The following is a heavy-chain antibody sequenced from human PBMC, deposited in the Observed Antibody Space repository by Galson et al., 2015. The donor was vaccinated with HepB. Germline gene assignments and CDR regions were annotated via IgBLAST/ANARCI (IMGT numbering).Heavy chain of an antibody. V-gene: IGHV3-48*01. CDR1: GFPFSSYS. J-gene: IGHJ3*02. CDR3: ARDPPWYSSTVIHAFDI. D-gene: IGHD6-13*01. CDR2: ISSSSSTI. Sequence: LRLSCAASGFPFSSYSMNWVRQAPGKGLEWVSYISSSSSTIYYADSVKGRFTISRDNAKNSLYLQMNSLRAEDTAVYYCARDPPWYSSTVIHAFDIWGQGTMVTVSS.